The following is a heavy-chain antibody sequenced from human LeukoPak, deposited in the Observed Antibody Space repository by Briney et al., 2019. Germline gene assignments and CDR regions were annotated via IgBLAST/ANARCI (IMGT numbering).Heavy chain of an antibody. CDR3: SRVYDSSGTPSAFDI. CDR1: GYSFTSYW. V-gene: IGHV5-51*01. D-gene: IGHD3-22*01. Sequence: GESLKISCKGSGYSFTSYWIGWVRQMPGKGLEWMGIIYPGDSDTRYSPSFQGQVTISADKSISTAYLQWSSLKASDTAMYYLSRVYDSSGTPSAFDIWGQGTMVTVSS. CDR2: IYPGDSDT. J-gene: IGHJ3*02.